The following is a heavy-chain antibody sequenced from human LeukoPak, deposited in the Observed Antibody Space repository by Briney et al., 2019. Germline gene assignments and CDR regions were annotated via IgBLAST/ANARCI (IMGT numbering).Heavy chain of an antibody. D-gene: IGHD2-8*01. CDR1: GGSISSGGYS. J-gene: IGHJ4*02. Sequence: SETLSLTCAVSGGSISSGGYSWSWIRQPPGKGLEWIGYIYHSGSTYYNPSLKSRVTISVDRSKNQFSLKLSSVTAADTAGYYCARAPRKSYGFDYWGQGTLVTVSS. CDR3: ARAPRKSYGFDY. V-gene: IGHV4-30-2*01. CDR2: IYHSGST.